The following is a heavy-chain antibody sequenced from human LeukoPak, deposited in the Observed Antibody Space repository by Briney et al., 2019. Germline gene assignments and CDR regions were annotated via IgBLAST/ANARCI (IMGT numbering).Heavy chain of an antibody. J-gene: IGHJ4*02. Sequence: SGPTLVKPTQTLTLTCTFSGFSLSSSGVGVGWIRQPPGKALEWLALIYWDDDKRYSPSLKSRLTITKDTSKDQVVLTITNMDPADTATYYCAHNNYFGSAYYYFDYWGQGTLVTVSS. V-gene: IGHV2-5*02. CDR1: GFSLSSSGVG. CDR2: IYWDDDK. D-gene: IGHD3-10*01. CDR3: AHNNYFGSAYYYFDY.